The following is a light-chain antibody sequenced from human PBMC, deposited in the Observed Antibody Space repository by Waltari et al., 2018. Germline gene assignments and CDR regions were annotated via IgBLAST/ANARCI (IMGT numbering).Light chain of an antibody. V-gene: IGKV1-39*01. CDR3: QQIYSTPYT. CDR2: AAS. CDR1: HPINTY. J-gene: IGKJ5*01. Sequence: NQMTHPPSSLPASVGAEVPFLARAQHPINTYLNWYQQKPGKAPKLLIYAASSLQSGVPSRFSGSGSGADFTLTISSLQPEDFASYYCQQIYSTPYTFGQGTRLEIK.